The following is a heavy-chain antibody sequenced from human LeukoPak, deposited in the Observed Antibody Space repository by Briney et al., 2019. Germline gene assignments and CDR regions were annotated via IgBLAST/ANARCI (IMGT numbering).Heavy chain of an antibody. D-gene: IGHD5-18*01. V-gene: IGHV3-48*02. Sequence: GGSLRLSCAASGFTFSRYSMNWVRQAPGKGLEWVSYIRSSSSTIYYADSVKGRFTISRDNAKKSLYLPMNSLRDEDTAVYYCARDGIQLWTGAFESWGKGTLVTVSS. CDR1: GFTFSRYS. CDR2: IRSSSSTI. CDR3: ARDGIQLWTGAFES. J-gene: IGHJ4*02.